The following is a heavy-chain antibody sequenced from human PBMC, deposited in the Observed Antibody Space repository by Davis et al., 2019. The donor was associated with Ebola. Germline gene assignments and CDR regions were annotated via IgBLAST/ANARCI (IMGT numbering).Heavy chain of an antibody. CDR2: ISSSGSTI. V-gene: IGHV3-11*04. Sequence: GGSLRLSCAASGFTFSNAWMNWVRQAPGKGLEWVSYISSSGSTIYYADSVKGRFTISRDNAKNTLYLQMNSLRAEDTAVYYCARLIAVAGSAPFDYWGQGTLVTVSS. D-gene: IGHD6-19*01. J-gene: IGHJ4*02. CDR1: GFTFSNAW. CDR3: ARLIAVAGSAPFDY.